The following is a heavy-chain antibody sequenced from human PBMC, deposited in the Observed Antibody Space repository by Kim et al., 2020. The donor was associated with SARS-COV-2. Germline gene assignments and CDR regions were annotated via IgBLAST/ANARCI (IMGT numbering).Heavy chain of an antibody. CDR3: ARAIRGGACWVPNVFDI. CDR2: MNPNTGNT. CDR1: GNTFSSYD. J-gene: IGHJ3*02. Sequence: ASVKVSCKASGNTFSSYDIHWVRQATGQGLEWVGWMNPNTGNTGYAQKLQGRVTMTRNTSISTAYMEMSSLRSDDTAVYYCARAIRGGACWVPNVFDIWGQGTMVTVSS. D-gene: IGHD2-21*02. V-gene: IGHV1-8*02.